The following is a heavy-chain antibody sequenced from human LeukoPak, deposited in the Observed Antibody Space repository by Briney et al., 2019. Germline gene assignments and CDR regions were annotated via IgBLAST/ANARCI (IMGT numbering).Heavy chain of an antibody. CDR1: GFTFSSYG. J-gene: IGHJ4*02. CDR3: ARHQFDSYVDY. Sequence: GGSLRLSCAASGFTFSSYGMHWVRQAPGKGLEWVAVIWYDGSNKYYADSVKGRFTISRDNSKNTLYLQMNSLRAEDTAVYYCARHQFDSYVDYWGQGTLVTVSS. CDR2: IWYDGSNK. D-gene: IGHD5-18*01. V-gene: IGHV3-33*01.